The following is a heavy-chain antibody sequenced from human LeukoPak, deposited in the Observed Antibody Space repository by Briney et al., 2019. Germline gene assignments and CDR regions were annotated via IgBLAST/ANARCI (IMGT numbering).Heavy chain of an antibody. CDR1: GYTLSEKS. V-gene: IGHV1-24*01. CDR3: ATVGYSYGAFDY. J-gene: IGHJ4*02. D-gene: IGHD5-18*01. CDR2: IDREDGQT. Sequence: ASVKVSCKVSGYTLSEKSMYWVRQAPGKGLEWMGGIDREDGQTIYAQKFQGRVTMTEDTSTDKAYMEVSRLTSEDTAFYYCATVGYSYGAFDYWGQGTLVTVSS.